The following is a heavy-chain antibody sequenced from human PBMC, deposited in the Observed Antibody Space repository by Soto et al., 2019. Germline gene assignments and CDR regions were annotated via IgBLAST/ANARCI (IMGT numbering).Heavy chain of an antibody. J-gene: IGHJ4*02. CDR1: GFTFGGSA. D-gene: IGHD6-19*01. CDR3: TRQTDAVQWLVVPTDYNFDY. V-gene: IGHV3-73*01. Sequence: VHLVESGGGVVQPGRSLRLSCAASGFTFGGSAMHWVRQASGKGLEWVGHIRSKTNSYATAYAESVKGRFTISRDDSMNTAYLQMNSLKTEDTAVYFCTRQTDAVQWLVVPTDYNFDYWGQGTLVTVSS. CDR2: IRSKTNSYAT.